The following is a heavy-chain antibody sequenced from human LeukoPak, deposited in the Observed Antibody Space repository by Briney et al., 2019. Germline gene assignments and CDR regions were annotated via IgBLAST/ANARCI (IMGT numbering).Heavy chain of an antibody. CDR1: GYTFTSYG. J-gene: IGHJ4*02. V-gene: IGHV1-18*01. D-gene: IGHD3-22*01. CDR3: ARGPGEGGSTRYYYGKPEDPAEYYFDY. Sequence: ASVKVSCKASGYTFTSYGISWVRQAPGQGLEWMGWISAYNGNTNYAQKLQGRVTMTTDTSTSTAYMELRSLRSDDTAVYYCARGPGEGGSTRYYYGKPEDPAEYYFDYWGQGTLVTVSS. CDR2: ISAYNGNT.